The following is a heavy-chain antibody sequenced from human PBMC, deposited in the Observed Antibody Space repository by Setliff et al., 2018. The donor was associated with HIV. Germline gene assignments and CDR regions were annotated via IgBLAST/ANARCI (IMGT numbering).Heavy chain of an antibody. J-gene: IGHJ4*02. D-gene: IGHD1-26*01. V-gene: IGHV4-4*02. CDR1: GGSISSSNW. CDR2: IYFSGHT. CDR3: ARDRRDDYYLTAYFDS. Sequence: SETLSLTCAVSGGSISSSNWWSWVRQPPGKGLEWIGEIYFSGHTNYNPSLKRRVTISLDTARNQFSLELTSVTATDTAVYYCARDRRDDYYLTAYFDSLGQGTVVTVSS.